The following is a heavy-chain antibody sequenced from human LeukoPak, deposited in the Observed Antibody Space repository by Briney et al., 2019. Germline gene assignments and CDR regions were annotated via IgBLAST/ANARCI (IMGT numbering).Heavy chain of an antibody. V-gene: IGHV3-7*01. CDR3: ARASAVGGTRDY. CDR1: GFSFSSYW. D-gene: IGHD6-19*01. Sequence: GGSLRLSCTASGFSFSSYWMSWVRQAPGKGLEWVANIKQDGSDKYYVDSVKGRFTISRDNAKNSLYLQMNSLRAEDSALYYCARASAVGGTRDYWGQGTLVTVSS. J-gene: IGHJ4*02. CDR2: IKQDGSDK.